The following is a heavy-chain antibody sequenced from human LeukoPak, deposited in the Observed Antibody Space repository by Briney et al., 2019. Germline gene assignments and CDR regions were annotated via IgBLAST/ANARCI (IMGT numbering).Heavy chain of an antibody. Sequence: GASVKVSCKASGYTFTNYGISWVRQAPGQGLEWMGWINPNSGGTNYAQKFQGRVTMTRDTSISTAYMELSRLRSDDTAVYYCMAKCWYSSSCQAGFDYWGQGTLVTVSS. CDR1: GYTFTNYG. CDR3: MAKCWYSSSCQAGFDY. J-gene: IGHJ4*02. V-gene: IGHV1-2*02. CDR2: INPNSGGT. D-gene: IGHD6-13*01.